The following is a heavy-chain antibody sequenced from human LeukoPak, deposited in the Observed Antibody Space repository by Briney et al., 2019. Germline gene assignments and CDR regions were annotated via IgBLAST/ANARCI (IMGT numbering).Heavy chain of an antibody. J-gene: IGHJ4*02. D-gene: IGHD2-2*01. CDR1: GFTFSSYG. Sequence: GGSLRLSCAASGFTFSSYGMHWVRQAPGKGLEWVAFIRYDGSNKYYADSVKGRFTISRDNSKNTLYLQMNSLRAEDTAVYYCAREVVVPAAIGQLDYWGQGTLVTVSS. CDR3: AREVVVPAAIGQLDY. CDR2: IRYDGSNK. V-gene: IGHV3-30*02.